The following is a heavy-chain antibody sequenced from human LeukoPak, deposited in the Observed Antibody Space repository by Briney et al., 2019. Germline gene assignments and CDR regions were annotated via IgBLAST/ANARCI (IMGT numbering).Heavy chain of an antibody. D-gene: IGHD4-17*01. CDR2: INHSGST. CDR1: GGSFSGYY. J-gene: IGHJ4*01. V-gene: IGHV4-34*01. CDR3: ATAGNDYGDYQLDY. Sequence: SETLSLTCAVYGGSFSGYYCSWIRQPPGKGLEWIGEINHSGSTNYNPSLKSRVTISVDTSKNQFSLKLSSVTAADTAVYYCATAGNDYGDYQLDYWGHGTLVTVSS.